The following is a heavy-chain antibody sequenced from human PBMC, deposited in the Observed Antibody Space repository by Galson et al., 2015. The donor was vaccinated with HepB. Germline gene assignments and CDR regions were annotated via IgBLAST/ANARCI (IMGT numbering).Heavy chain of an antibody. D-gene: IGHD6-19*01. J-gene: IGHJ4*02. Sequence: SLRLSCAASGFTFSDHYMDWVRQAPGKGLEWVGRTRNKANSYTTEYAASVKGRFTISRDDSKNSLYLQMNSLKTEDTAVYYCARDSSGWYDYWGQGTLVTVSS. CDR1: GFTFSDHY. CDR2: TRNKANSYTT. V-gene: IGHV3-72*01. CDR3: ARDSSGWYDY.